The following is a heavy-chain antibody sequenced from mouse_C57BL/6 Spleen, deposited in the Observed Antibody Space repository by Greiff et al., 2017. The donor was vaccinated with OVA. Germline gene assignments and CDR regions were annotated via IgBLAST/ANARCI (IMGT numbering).Heavy chain of an antibody. V-gene: IGHV1-64*01. CDR2: IHPNSGST. CDR1: GYTFTSYW. CDR3: ARAVVATRYFDV. D-gene: IGHD1-1*01. J-gene: IGHJ1*03. Sequence: QVQLQQPGAELVKPGASVTLSCKASGYTFTSYWMHWVKQRPGQGLEWIGMIHPNSGSTNYNEKFKSKATLTVDKSSSTAYMQLSSLTSEDSAVYYCARAVVATRYFDVWGTGTTVTVSS.